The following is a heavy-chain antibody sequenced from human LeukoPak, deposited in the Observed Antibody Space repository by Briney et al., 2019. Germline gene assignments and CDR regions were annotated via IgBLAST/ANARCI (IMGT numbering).Heavy chain of an antibody. CDR1: GVSFSGYY. D-gene: IGHD3-10*01. Sequence: SETLSLTCAVYGVSFSGYYWSWIRQPPGKGLEWIGEINHSGSTNYNPSLKSRVTISVDTSKNQFSLKLSSVTAADTAVYYCARGRYYYGSGSYFDPWGQGTLVTVSS. V-gene: IGHV4-34*01. CDR2: INHSGST. CDR3: ARGRYYYGSGSYFDP. J-gene: IGHJ5*02.